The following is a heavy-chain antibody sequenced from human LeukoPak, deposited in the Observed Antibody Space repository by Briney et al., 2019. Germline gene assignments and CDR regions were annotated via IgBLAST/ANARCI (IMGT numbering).Heavy chain of an antibody. Sequence: ASVKVSCKAFGYTFNNYGVSWVRQVSGEGLQWMGWISAYDGHTNYAQKFQGRVAMTTDTSTSTAYMELRSLRSDDTAVYYCARGRDNWNYNNWFDPWGQGTLVTVSS. D-gene: IGHD1-7*01. J-gene: IGHJ5*02. CDR2: ISAYDGHT. CDR3: ARGRDNWNYNNWFDP. V-gene: IGHV1-18*01. CDR1: GYTFNNYG.